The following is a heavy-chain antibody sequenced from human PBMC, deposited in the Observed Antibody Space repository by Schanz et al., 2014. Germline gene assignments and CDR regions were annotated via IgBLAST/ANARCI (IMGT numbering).Heavy chain of an antibody. CDR3: ARDQSPYTNSSDVRYFDY. J-gene: IGHJ4*02. V-gene: IGHV1-18*04. Sequence: QVHLVQSGAEVHKPGASLKISCKASGYTFTNFFLHWVRQAPGQGLEWMGWISAYNGNTNYAQKLQGRVTMTTDTSTSTAYMDLRSLRSDDTAVYYCARDQSPYTNSSDVRYFDYWGQGSLDTVSS. CDR1: GYTFTNFF. CDR2: ISAYNGNT. D-gene: IGHD6-6*01.